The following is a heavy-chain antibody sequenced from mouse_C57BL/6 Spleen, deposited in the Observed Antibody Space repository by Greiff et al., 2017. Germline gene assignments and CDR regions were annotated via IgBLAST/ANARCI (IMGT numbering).Heavy chain of an antibody. CDR3: ASSHYDYDDY. D-gene: IGHD2-4*01. J-gene: IGHJ2*01. V-gene: IGHV1-53*01. CDR2: INPSNGGT. CDR1: GYTFTSYW. Sequence: VKLQQPGPELVKPGASVKLSCKASGYTFTSYWMHWVKQRPGQGLEWIGNINPSNGGTNYNEKFKSKATRTVDKSSSTAYMRLSSLTSEYSSFYYCASSHYDYDDYWGQGTTRTVAS.